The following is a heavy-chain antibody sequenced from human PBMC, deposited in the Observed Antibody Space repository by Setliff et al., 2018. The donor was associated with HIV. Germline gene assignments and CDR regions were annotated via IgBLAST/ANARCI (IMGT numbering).Heavy chain of an antibody. CDR1: GGSISSTSYY. CDR3: ARRLLRGVRGPPCFDY. D-gene: IGHD3-10*01. Sequence: SETLSLTCTVSGGSISSTSYYWGWIRQSPGKGLEWIGSIYYSGTTYYNPSLKSRATVSVDTSKNQFSLILTSVTAADTAVYYCARRLLRGVRGPPCFDYWGQGTLVTXSS. V-gene: IGHV4-39*01. J-gene: IGHJ4*02. CDR2: IYYSGTT.